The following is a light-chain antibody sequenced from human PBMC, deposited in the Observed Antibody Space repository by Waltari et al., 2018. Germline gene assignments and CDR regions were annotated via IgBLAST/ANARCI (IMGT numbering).Light chain of an antibody. V-gene: IGKV1-12*01. Sequence: EIHMTQSPSSVSAYVGDRVSMSCRASQDISTSLAWYQQKSGKAPSLLIYHSSTLQSGVPSRFSGAGTGTDFTLTINNLHPEDFATYFCQQGDTSPPTFGPGTKVELK. J-gene: IGKJ1*01. CDR1: QDISTS. CDR3: QQGDTSPPT. CDR2: HSS.